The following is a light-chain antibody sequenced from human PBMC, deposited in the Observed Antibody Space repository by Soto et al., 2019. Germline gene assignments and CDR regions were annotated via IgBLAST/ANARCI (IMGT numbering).Light chain of an antibody. CDR2: GAS. CDR3: QEYGSSRT. CDR1: QSVSNTY. J-gene: IGKJ1*01. Sequence: EIVLTQSPGTLSLSPGESATLSCRASQSVSNTYLAWYQQKPGQAPRLLIYGASSRATGIPDRFSGSGSGTDFTLTISRLELEDFAVYYCQEYGSSRTFGQGTKVEIK. V-gene: IGKV3-20*01.